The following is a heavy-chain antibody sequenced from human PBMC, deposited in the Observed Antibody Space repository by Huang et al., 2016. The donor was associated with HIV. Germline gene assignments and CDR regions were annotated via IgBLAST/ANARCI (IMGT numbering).Heavy chain of an antibody. CDR2: INHSGST. CDR1: GGSFSGYY. D-gene: IGHD1-1*01. Sequence: QVQLQQWGAGLLKPSETLSLPCAVYGGSFSGYYWSWIRQSPGKGREWIGEINHSGSTNDNPSLKSRRTISVDTSKNQFSLKLSSGTAADTAVYYCARERMMSWLDDHDAFDIWGQGTMVTVSS. V-gene: IGHV4-34*01. CDR3: ARERMMSWLDDHDAFDI. J-gene: IGHJ3*02.